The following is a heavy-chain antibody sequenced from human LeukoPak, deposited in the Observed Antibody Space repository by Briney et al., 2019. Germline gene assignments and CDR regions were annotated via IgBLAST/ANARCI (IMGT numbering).Heavy chain of an antibody. CDR1: GYTFTGYY. Sequence: ASVPLSCKASGYTFTGYYMHWVRQAPGQGLEWMGWINPNSGGTNYAQKFQGRVTMTRDTSISTAYMELSRLRSDDTAVYYCARVEAGYGYYCDYWGQITLVSASS. CDR2: INPNSGGT. CDR3: ARVEAGYGYYCDY. D-gene: IGHD6-13*01. V-gene: IGHV1-2*02. J-gene: IGHJ4*02.